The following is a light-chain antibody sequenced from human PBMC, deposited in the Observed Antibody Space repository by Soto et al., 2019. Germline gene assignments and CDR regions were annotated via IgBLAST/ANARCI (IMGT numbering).Light chain of an antibody. CDR3: QQYNTWPPYT. CDR2: GAS. CDR1: QSVSSN. Sequence: EIVMTQSPATLSVSPGERATLSCRASQSVSSNLAWYQQKPGQAPRLLVYGASTRATGVPARFSGSGSGTEFTLTISSLQSEGFAVYYCQQYNTWPPYTFGQGTKLEIK. V-gene: IGKV3-15*01. J-gene: IGKJ2*01.